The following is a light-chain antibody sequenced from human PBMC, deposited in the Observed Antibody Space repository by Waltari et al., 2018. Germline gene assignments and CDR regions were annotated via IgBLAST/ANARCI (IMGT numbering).Light chain of an antibody. V-gene: IGLV2-14*01. J-gene: IGLJ2*01. Sequence: QSALTQPASVPGSPGQSITLSCTGTSRDVGGYNYVSWYQQHPGKAPKLMIYDVSKRPPGVSNRFSGSKSGNTASLTISGLQAEDEADYYCSSYTSSSIVVFGGGTKLTVL. CDR1: SRDVGGYNY. CDR3: SSYTSSSIVV. CDR2: DVS.